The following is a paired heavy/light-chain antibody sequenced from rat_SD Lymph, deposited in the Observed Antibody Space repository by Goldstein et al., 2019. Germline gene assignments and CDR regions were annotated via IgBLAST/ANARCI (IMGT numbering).Light chain of an antibody. J-gene: IGKJ5*01. CDR3: EQYYDTPLT. CDR1: QSLLYSENKKNY. Sequence: DIVMTQTPSSQAVSAGEKVTMSCKSSQSLLYSENKKNYLAWYQQKPGQSPKLLISWASTRESGVPDRFIGSGSGTDFTLTISSVQAEDLAVYYCEQYYDTPLTFGSGTKLEIK. CDR2: WAS. V-gene: IGKV8S4*01.
Heavy chain of an antibody. CDR2: ISSGSSYI. CDR1: GFTFSNYG. D-gene: IGHD5-1*01. CDR3: ARSPGSSDY. V-gene: IGHV5-34*01. J-gene: IGHJ2*01. Sequence: EVQLVESGGGLVQPGRSLKLSCVASGFTFSNYGMNWIRQAPGKGLEWVAYISSGSSYIYYAETVKGRFTISRDNAKNTLYLQMTSLRSEDTALYYCARSPGSSDYWGQGVMVTVSS.